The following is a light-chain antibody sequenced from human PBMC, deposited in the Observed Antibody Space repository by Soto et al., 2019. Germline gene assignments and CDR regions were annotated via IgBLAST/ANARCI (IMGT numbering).Light chain of an antibody. J-gene: IGKJ1*01. CDR3: QQFYNYPRT. CDR2: DAS. CDR1: QDIGSY. V-gene: IGKV1-8*01. Sequence: AVRIAQAPTSLSAPTGDGFSVTLWATQDIGSYLAWYQQIPGKAPKLLIYDASTLQSGVPSRFRGSGSGTDFTLTISYLQSEDFGTYYCQQFYNYPRTFGQGTKVDIK.